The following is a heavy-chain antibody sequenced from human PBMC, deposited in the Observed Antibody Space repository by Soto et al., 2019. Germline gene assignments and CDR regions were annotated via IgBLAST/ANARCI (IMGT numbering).Heavy chain of an antibody. CDR3: GRAIPRGGGGEGWFDP. V-gene: IGHV4-61*01. CDR2: IYYSGST. D-gene: IGHD3-10*01. Sequence: QVQLQESGPGLVKPSETLSLTCTVSGGSVSSGSYYWSWIRQPPGKGLEWIGYIYYSGSTNYNPPPRGRVTKSRDTAKDPFSPELSPVAAADTAGDFRGRAIPRGGGGEGWFDPWGQGTLVTVSS. J-gene: IGHJ5*02. CDR1: GGSVSSGSYY.